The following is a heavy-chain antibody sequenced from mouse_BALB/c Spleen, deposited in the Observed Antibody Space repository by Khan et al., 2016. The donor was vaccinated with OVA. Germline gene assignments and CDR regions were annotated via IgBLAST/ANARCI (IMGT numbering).Heavy chain of an antibody. CDR2: INTYTGEP. D-gene: IGHD6-1*01. CDR1: GYTFTNYG. J-gene: IGHJ1*01. Sequence: QIQLVQSGPELKKPGETVKISCKASGYTFTNYGMNWVKQAPGKGLKWMGWINTYTGEPTYADDFKGRVAFSLETSANTAYLQINNLKNEDTATYFWARSASYWFFDVWGAGTTVTVSS. V-gene: IGHV9-3-1*01. CDR3: ARSASYWFFDV.